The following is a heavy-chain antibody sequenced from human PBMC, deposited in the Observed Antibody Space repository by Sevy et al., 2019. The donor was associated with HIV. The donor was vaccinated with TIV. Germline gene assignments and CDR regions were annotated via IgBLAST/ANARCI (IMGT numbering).Heavy chain of an antibody. D-gene: IGHD3-10*01. V-gene: IGHV1-69*13. CDR1: GGTFSSYA. CDR3: ARDSSGSGSFDY. Sequence: ASVKVSCKASGGTFSSYAISWVRQAPGQGLEWMGGIIPIFGTANYAQKFQGGVTITADDSTSTADMELSSLGSEDTAVYYCARDSSGSGSFDYWGQGTLVTVSS. CDR2: IIPIFGTA. J-gene: IGHJ4*02.